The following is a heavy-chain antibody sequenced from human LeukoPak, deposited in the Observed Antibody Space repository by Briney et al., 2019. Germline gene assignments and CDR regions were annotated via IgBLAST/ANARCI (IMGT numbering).Heavy chain of an antibody. D-gene: IGHD1-26*01. CDR2: INPNSGGT. Sequence: ASVKVSCKASGYTFTGYYMHWVRQAPGQGLEWMGWINPNSGGTNYAQKLQGRVTMTTDTSTSTAYMELRSLRSDDTAVYYCARDLPSGSFPVDYWGQGTLVTVSS. CDR3: ARDLPSGSFPVDY. J-gene: IGHJ4*02. CDR1: GYTFTGYY. V-gene: IGHV1-2*02.